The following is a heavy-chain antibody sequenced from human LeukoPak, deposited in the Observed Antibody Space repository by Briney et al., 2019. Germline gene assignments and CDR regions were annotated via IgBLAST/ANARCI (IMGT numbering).Heavy chain of an antibody. CDR1: GFSFRAAW. Sequence: PGGSLRLSCEGSGFSFRAAWMSWVRQAPGKGLEWVSAISGSGGSTYYADSVKGRFTISRDNSKNTLYLQMNSLRAEDTAVYYCAPEVVVPHFDYWGQGTLVTVSS. CDR3: APEVVVPHFDY. D-gene: IGHD2-15*01. V-gene: IGHV3-23*01. J-gene: IGHJ4*02. CDR2: ISGSGGST.